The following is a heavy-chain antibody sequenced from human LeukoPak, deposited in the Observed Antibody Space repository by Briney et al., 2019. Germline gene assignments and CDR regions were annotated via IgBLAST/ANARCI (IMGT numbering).Heavy chain of an antibody. D-gene: IGHD3-10*01. V-gene: IGHV5-51*01. CDR1: GYDFTNYW. CDR2: IYPGDSET. J-gene: IGHJ4*02. Sequence: GEPLKISCKGSGYDFTNYWIGWVRQMPGKGLEWMGIIYPGDSETRYRPSLQGQVTISADKSISTAYLQWGSVKASDTAMYYCARHATDYYGSGSYSIDYWGQGTLVTVSS. CDR3: ARHATDYYGSGSYSIDY.